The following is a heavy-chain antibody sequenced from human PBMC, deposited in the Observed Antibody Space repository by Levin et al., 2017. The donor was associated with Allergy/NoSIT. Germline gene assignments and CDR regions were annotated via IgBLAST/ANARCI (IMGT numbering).Heavy chain of an antibody. Sequence: GESLKISCAASGFTVSSNYMSWVRQAPGKGLEWVSVIYSGGSTYYADSVKGRFTISRDNSKNTLYLQMNSLRAEDTAVYYCARGIYDFWSGYSLYGMDVWGQGTTVTVSS. V-gene: IGHV3-66*01. J-gene: IGHJ6*02. CDR3: ARGIYDFWSGYSLYGMDV. D-gene: IGHD3-3*01. CDR1: GFTVSSNY. CDR2: IYSGGST.